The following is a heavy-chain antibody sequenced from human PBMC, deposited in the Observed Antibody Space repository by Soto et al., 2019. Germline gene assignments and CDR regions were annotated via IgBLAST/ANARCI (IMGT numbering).Heavy chain of an antibody. CDR1: GGTFSRYA. V-gene: IGHV1-69*14. J-gene: IGHJ6*02. CDR3: ARGGEVSYYYGMDV. CDR2: IIPIYGTA. D-gene: IGHD3-16*01. Sequence: QVQLVQSGAEVKKPGSSVKVSCKASGGTFSRYAISWVRQAPGQGLEWRGRIIPIYGTANYAQKFQGRVTITAEKSTSTAYMEMSSVRSEETAVYYCARGGEVSYYYGMDVWGQGTTVTVSS.